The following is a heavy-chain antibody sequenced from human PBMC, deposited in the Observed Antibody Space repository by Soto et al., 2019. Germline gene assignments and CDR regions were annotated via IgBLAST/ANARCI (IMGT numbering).Heavy chain of an antibody. CDR1: GVTFSSYG. V-gene: IGHV3-30*18. D-gene: IGHD6-13*01. J-gene: IGHJ4*02. CDR3: AKDHPVKSIAAAGTGTWVFDY. CDR2: ISYDGSNK. Sequence: GGTLRLSCAASGVTFSSYGMHWVRQAPGKGLEWVAVISYDGSNKYYADSVKGRFTISRANSKNTLYLQMNSLRAEETAVYYCAKDHPVKSIAAAGTGTWVFDYWGQGTLVTVSS.